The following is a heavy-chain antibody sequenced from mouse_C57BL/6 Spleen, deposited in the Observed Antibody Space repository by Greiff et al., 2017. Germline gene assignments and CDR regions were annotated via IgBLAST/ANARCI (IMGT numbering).Heavy chain of an antibody. V-gene: IGHV1-54*01. CDR2: INPGSGGT. Sequence: QVHVKQSGAELVRPGTSVKVSCKASGYAFTNYLIEWVKQRPGQGLEWIGVINPGSGGTNYNEKFKGKATLTADKSSSTAYMQLSSLTSEESAVYFCARRGYGSSYGYFDYWGQGTTLTVSS. CDR1: GYAFTNYL. J-gene: IGHJ2*01. CDR3: ARRGYGSSYGYFDY. D-gene: IGHD1-1*01.